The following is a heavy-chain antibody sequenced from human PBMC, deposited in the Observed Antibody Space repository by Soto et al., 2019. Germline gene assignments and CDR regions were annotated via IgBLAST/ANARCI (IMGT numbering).Heavy chain of an antibody. V-gene: IGHV4-31*03. CDR1: GVSIRTNNYY. CDR3: AGATVVKPEVD. J-gene: IGHJ4*02. CDR2: IYYSGTT. Sequence: QVQLQETGPGLVKPSQTLSLTCTVSGVSIRTNNYYWSWLRQDPGKGLEWIGYIYYSGTTYYNPSLKSRVTISADTSKNQYSLRLDSVTPADTAVYYCAGATVVKPEVDWGQGTRVNVSP.